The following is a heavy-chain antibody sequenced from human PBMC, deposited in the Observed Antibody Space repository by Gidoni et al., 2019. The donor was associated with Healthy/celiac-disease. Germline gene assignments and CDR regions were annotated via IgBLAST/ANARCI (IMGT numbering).Heavy chain of an antibody. CDR2: INSDGSSK. D-gene: IGHD2-21*02. V-gene: IGHV3-74*01. J-gene: IGHJ4*02. CDR3: ARVGGNSIGFDY. CDR1: GFTFSSYW. Sequence: EVQLVESGGGLVQPGGSLRLSCAASGFTFSSYWMHWVRQAPGKGLVGVSRINSDGSSKSYADSVKGRFTISRDNAKNTLYLQMNSLRAEDTAVYYCARVGGNSIGFDYWGQGTLVTVSS.